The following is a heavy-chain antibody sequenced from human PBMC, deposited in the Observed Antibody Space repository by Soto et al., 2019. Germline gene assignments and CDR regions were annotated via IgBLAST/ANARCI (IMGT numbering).Heavy chain of an antibody. V-gene: IGHV1-69*01. CDR3: SSSEGGRGVILGFDY. Sequence: QVQLVQSGAEVKKPGSSVKVSCKASGGTFSSYAISWVRQAPGQGLEWMGGIIPIFGTANYAQKFQGRVTINAEESPRTGHMGLSRLKSEEKAVDYLSSSEGGRGVILGFDYWGQGTLVTVSS. CDR2: IIPIFGTA. D-gene: IGHD3-10*01. J-gene: IGHJ4*02. CDR1: GGTFSSYA.